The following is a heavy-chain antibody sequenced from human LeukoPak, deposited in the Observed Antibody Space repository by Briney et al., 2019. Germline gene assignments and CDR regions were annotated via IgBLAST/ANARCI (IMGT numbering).Heavy chain of an antibody. CDR1: GFSFSSDW. Sequence: GGSLRLSCAVSGFSFSSDWMSWVRQTPGKGLEWVAYINQDGTEKGYVDSVKGRFTISRDNAKNSLYLQMSSLRAENTAVYYCARVTYGSGTYGAFDYWGQGTLVTVSS. CDR3: ARVTYGSGTYGAFDY. D-gene: IGHD3-10*01. J-gene: IGHJ4*02. V-gene: IGHV3-7*03. CDR2: INQDGTEK.